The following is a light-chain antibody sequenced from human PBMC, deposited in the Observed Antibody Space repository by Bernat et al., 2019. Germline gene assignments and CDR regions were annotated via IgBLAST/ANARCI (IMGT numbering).Light chain of an antibody. CDR2: NAS. CDR3: QQYSSSPFT. CDR1: QSIGSW. V-gene: IGKV1-5*03. J-gene: IGKJ3*01. Sequence: DIQMTQSPSTLSASVGDRVTITCRASQSIGSWLAWYQQKPGKAPEVLIYNASSLESGVPSRFSGSGSGTEFTLTISSLQPDDFATYYCQQYSSSPFTFGPGTKVDIK.